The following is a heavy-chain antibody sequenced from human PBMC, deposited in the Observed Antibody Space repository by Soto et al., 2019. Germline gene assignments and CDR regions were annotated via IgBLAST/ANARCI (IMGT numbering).Heavy chain of an antibody. CDR3: ALGPLGYCSGGSCYYAAH. CDR2: IIPISGTP. CDR1: GCPFRSFA. D-gene: IGHD2-15*01. J-gene: IGHJ4*02. V-gene: IGHV1-69*13. Sequence: ASVKVSCKASGCPFRSFAISWVRQAPGQVLEWMGGIIPISGTPNYAQKFQGRVTITADESTSTVYMELSSLRSEDTAVYYCALGPLGYCSGGSCYYAAHWGQGTQVTVSS.